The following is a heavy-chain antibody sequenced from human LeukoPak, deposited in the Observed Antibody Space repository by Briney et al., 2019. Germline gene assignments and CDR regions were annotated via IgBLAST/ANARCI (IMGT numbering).Heavy chain of an antibody. CDR3: ARGHSYGYYYYMDV. D-gene: IGHD5-18*01. CDR1: GFTFSSYA. J-gene: IGHJ6*03. CDR2: ISGSGGST. V-gene: IGHV3-23*01. Sequence: GGSLRLSCAASGFTFSSYAMTWVRQAPGKGLEWVSAISGSGGSTYYADSVKGRFTISRDNAKNSLYLQMNSLRAEDTAVYYCARGHSYGYYYYMDVWGKGTTVTVSS.